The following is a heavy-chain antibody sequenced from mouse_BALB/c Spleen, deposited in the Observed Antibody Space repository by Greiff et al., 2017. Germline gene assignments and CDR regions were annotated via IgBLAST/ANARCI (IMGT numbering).Heavy chain of an antibody. V-gene: IGHV5-9-4*01. CDR1: GFTFSSYS. CDR3: ARDGNGFAY. J-gene: IGHJ3*01. Sequence: DVKLVESGGGLVKPGGSLKLSCAASGFTFSSYSMSWVRQSPEKRLEWVAEISSGGSYTYYPDTVTGRFTISRDNAKNTLYLEMSSLRSEDTAMYYCARDGNGFAYWGQGTLVTVSA. CDR2: ISSGGSYT. D-gene: IGHD2-1*01.